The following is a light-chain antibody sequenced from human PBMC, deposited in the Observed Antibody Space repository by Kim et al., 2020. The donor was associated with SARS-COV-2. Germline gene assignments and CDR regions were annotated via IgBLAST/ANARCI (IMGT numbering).Light chain of an antibody. CDR2: GKN. CDR1: SLRSYY. Sequence: VALGQKVRSTGQGDSLRSYYATGYQQKPGQAPRLVIYGKNNRPSGIPDRFSGSSSGNTASLTITGTQAGDEADYYCNSRDSNDNVVFGGGTQLTVL. CDR3: NSRDSNDNVV. V-gene: IGLV3-19*01. J-gene: IGLJ2*01.